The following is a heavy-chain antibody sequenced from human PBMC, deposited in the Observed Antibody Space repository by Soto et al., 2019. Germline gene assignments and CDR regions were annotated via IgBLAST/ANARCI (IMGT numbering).Heavy chain of an antibody. CDR1: GGSFSGYY. D-gene: IGHD2-2*01. CDR3: ARGGAYCSSTRCNRDQDRFAY. J-gene: IGHJ4*02. Sequence: SEPLSLTCAVYGGSFSGYYWSWIRQPPGKGLEWIGEINHSGSTNYNPSLKSRVTISVDTSKNQFSLKLSSVTAADTAVYYCARGGAYCSSTRCNRDQDRFAYCAQGTLVTVSP. CDR2: INHSGST. V-gene: IGHV4-34*01.